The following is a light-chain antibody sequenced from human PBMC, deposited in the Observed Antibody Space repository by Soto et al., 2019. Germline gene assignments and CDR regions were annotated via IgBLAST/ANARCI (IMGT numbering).Light chain of an antibody. Sequence: QSVLTQPASVSGSPGQSITISCTGTSGDVGGHNYVSWYQQHPGKAPKLMIYDVSNRPSGVSNRFSGSKSGNTASLTISGLQAEDEADYYCSSYTSSSTLYVFGTGTKVTVL. CDR2: DVS. J-gene: IGLJ1*01. CDR1: SGDVGGHNY. V-gene: IGLV2-14*01. CDR3: SSYTSSSTLYV.